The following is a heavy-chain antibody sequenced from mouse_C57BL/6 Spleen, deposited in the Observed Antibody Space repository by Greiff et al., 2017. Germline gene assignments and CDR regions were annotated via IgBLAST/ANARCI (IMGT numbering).Heavy chain of an antibody. V-gene: IGHV1-15*01. J-gene: IGHJ3*01. D-gene: IGHD2-4*01. CDR2: IDPETGGT. CDR3: TRSEFDYDGRAWFAY. Sequence: VKLMESGAELVRPGASVTLSCKASGYTFTDYEMHWVKQTPVHGLEWIGAIDPETGGTAYNQKFKGKAILTADKSSSTAYMELRSLTSEDSAVYYCTRSEFDYDGRAWFAYWGQGTLVTVSA. CDR1: GYTFTDYE.